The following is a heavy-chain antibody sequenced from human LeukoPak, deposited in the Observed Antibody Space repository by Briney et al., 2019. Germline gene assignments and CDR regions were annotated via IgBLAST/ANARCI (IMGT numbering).Heavy chain of an antibody. CDR2: IYYSGST. CDR3: ARERAQWELRLTRDAFDI. CDR1: GGSISSSSYY. J-gene: IGHJ3*02. V-gene: IGHV4-39*07. D-gene: IGHD1-26*01. Sequence: SETLSLTCTVSGGSISSSSYYWGWIRQPPGKGLEWIGSIYYSGSTYYNPSLKSRVTISVDTSKNQFSLKLSSVTAADTAVYYCARERAQWELRLTRDAFDIWGQGTMVTVSS.